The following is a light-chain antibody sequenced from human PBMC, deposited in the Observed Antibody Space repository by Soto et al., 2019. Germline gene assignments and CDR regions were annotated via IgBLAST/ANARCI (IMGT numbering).Light chain of an antibody. Sequence: QSALTQPRSVSGSPGQSVTISCTGTNTDVGAYNYVSWYQHHPGKAPKLMIYDVTKRPSGVPDRFSGSKSGNTASLTISGLQAEDEADYHCCSYTGTDTFVVFGGGTQLTVL. J-gene: IGLJ2*01. CDR3: CSYTGTDTFVV. CDR2: DVT. V-gene: IGLV2-11*01. CDR1: NTDVGAYNY.